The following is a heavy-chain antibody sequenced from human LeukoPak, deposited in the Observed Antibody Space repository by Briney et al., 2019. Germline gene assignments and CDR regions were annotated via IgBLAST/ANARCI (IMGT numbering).Heavy chain of an antibody. V-gene: IGHV4-38-2*01. CDR1: GYSISSGYY. Sequence: SETQSLTCAVSGYSISSGYYWGWIRQPPGKGLEWIGSIYHRGSTYYNPSLKSRVTISVDTPKNQFSLKLSSVTAADTAVYYCARQRSDAFDIWGQGTMVTVSS. CDR3: ARQRSDAFDI. J-gene: IGHJ3*02. CDR2: IYHRGST. D-gene: IGHD6-25*01.